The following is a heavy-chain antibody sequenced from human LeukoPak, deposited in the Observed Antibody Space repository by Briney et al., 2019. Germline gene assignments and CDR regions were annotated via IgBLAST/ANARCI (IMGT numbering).Heavy chain of an antibody. CDR1: GFTFDDYA. Sequence: GGSLRLSCAASGFTFDDYAMHWVRQVPGKGLEWVSGISWNSGSIGYADSVKGRFTISRDNAKNSLYLQMNSLRAEDMALYYCAKSKTVTTEFDHWGQGTLVTVSS. CDR2: ISWNSGSI. CDR3: AKSKTVTTEFDH. V-gene: IGHV3-9*03. J-gene: IGHJ4*02. D-gene: IGHD4-17*01.